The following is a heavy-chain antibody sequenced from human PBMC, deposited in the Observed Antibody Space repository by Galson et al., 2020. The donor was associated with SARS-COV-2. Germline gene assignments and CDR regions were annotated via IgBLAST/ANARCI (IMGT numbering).Heavy chain of an antibody. CDR2: FDPEDGET. CDR3: ATCFNEGFGCLYYVDY. CDR1: GYTLTELS. V-gene: IGHV1-24*01. J-gene: IGHJ4*02. D-gene: IGHD3-10*01. Sequence: ASVKVSCKVSGYTLTELSMHWVRQAPGNGLEWMGGFDPEDGETIYAQKFQGRVTMTEDTSTDTAYMELSSLRSEDTAVYYCATCFNEGFGCLYYVDYWGQGTLVTVSS.